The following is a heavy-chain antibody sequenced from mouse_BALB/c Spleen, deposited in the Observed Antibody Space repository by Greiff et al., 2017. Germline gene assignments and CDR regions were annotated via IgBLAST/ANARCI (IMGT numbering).Heavy chain of an antibody. J-gene: IGHJ4*01. CDR1: GYTFTSYW. D-gene: IGHD1-1*02. Sequence: QVQLQQSGAELARPGASVKLSCKASGYTFTSYWMQWVKQRPGQGLEWIGAIYPGDGDTRYTQKFKGKATLTADKSSSTAYMQLSSLASEDSAVYYCARLVGNYYAMDYWGQGTSVTVSS. CDR3: ARLVGNYYAMDY. V-gene: IGHV1-87*01. CDR2: IYPGDGDT.